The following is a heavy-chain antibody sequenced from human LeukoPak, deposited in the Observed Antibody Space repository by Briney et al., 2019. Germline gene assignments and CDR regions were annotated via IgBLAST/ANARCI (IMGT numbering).Heavy chain of an antibody. Sequence: SETPSLTCTVSGGSISSYYWNWIRQPPGKGLEWIGYIYYSGSTNYNPSPKSRVTISVDTSKNQFSLKLSSVTAADTAVYYCAGRLWRRDGYNLSAFDIWGQGTMVTVSS. CDR2: IYYSGST. CDR3: AGRLWRRDGYNLSAFDI. J-gene: IGHJ3*02. CDR1: GGSISSYY. V-gene: IGHV4-59*01. D-gene: IGHD5-24*01.